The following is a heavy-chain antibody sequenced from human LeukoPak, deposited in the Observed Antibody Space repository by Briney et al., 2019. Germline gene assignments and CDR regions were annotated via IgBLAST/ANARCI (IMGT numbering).Heavy chain of an antibody. J-gene: IGHJ4*02. CDR3: ARHSPLWGY. D-gene: IGHD7-27*01. CDR2: IKQDGSEK. V-gene: IGHV3-7*04. Sequence: GGSLRLSCAASGFTFNSYWMTWVRQAPGKGLEWVASIKQDGSEKYYVDSVKGRFTISRDDAESSLYLQMNSLRAEDTALYYCARHSPLWGYWGQGTLVTVSS. CDR1: GFTFNSYW.